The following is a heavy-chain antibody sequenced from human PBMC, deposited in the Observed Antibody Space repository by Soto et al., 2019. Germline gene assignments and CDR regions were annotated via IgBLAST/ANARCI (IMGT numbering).Heavy chain of an antibody. CDR2: ISYDGSEK. D-gene: IGHD3-22*01. CDR3: AKESREFIFGYPLDH. V-gene: IGHV3-30-3*01. J-gene: IGHJ4*02. Sequence: GGSLRLSCEASGFTFSRYPVHWVSQAPGKGLEWVAVISYDGSEKYPADSVKGRISISRDNSKNTLVMQMNSLRVEDAVVYYCAKESREFIFGYPLDHWGQGTLVTVSS. CDR1: GFTFSRYP.